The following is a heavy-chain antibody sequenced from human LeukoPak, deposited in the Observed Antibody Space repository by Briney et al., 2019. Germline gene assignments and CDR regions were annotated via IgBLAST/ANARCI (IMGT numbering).Heavy chain of an antibody. D-gene: IGHD5-24*01. V-gene: IGHV3-21*01. J-gene: IGHJ4*02. Sequence: GGSLRLSCAASGFTFSSYSMNWVRQATGKGLECVSSISSSSSYIYYADSVKGRFTISRDNAKNSLYLQMNSLRAEDTAVYYCARVTLLRDGSLFDYWGQGTLVTVSS. CDR1: GFTFSSYS. CDR2: ISSSSSYI. CDR3: ARVTLLRDGSLFDY.